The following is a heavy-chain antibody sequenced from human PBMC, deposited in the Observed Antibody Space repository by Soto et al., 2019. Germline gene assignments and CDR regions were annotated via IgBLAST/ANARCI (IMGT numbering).Heavy chain of an antibody. CDR1: GGSISSGGYY. Sequence: PSETLSLTCTVSGGSISSGGYYWSWIRQHPGKGLEWIGYIYYSGSTYYNPSLKSRVTISVDTSKNQFSLKLSSVTAADTAVYYCARVLIAVAGTLSAFDIWGQGTMVTVS. J-gene: IGHJ3*02. D-gene: IGHD6-19*01. CDR2: IYYSGST. V-gene: IGHV4-31*03. CDR3: ARVLIAVAGTLSAFDI.